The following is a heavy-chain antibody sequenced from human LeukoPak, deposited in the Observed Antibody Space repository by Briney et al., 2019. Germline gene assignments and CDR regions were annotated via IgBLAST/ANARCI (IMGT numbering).Heavy chain of an antibody. D-gene: IGHD6-13*01. Sequence: GGSLRLSCAASGFTFSSYAMSCVRQAPGERLEWVSALSGSGGSTYYADSVKGRFTISRDNSKNTLYLQMNSLRAEDTAVYYCAKAYSSSWYYYVIGYWGQGTLVTVSS. CDR3: AKAYSSSWYYYVIGY. CDR2: LSGSGGST. CDR1: GFTFSSYA. V-gene: IGHV3-23*01. J-gene: IGHJ4*02.